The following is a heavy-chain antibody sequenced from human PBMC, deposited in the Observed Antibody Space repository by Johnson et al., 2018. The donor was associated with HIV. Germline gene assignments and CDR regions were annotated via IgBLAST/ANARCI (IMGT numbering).Heavy chain of an antibody. D-gene: IGHD5-18*01. V-gene: IGHV3-30*03. CDR2: ISYGGSEK. Sequence: QVQLVESGGGVVQPGRSLRLSCAASGFTISSYGMHWVRQAPGKGLEWVAVISYGGSEKYYVDSVKGRFTISRDNAKKSLYLQMNSLRAEDTAVYYCARGRRIQLWLLADAFDIWGQGTMVTVSS. CDR1: GFTISSYG. CDR3: ARGRRIQLWLLADAFDI. J-gene: IGHJ3*02.